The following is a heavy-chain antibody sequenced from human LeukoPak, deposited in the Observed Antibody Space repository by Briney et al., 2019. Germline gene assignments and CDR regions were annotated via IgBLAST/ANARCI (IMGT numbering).Heavy chain of an antibody. CDR3: AKERAYCGGGYYSLSDY. D-gene: IGHD2-21*02. Sequence: GGSLRLSCAASGYTFSSYGMSWVRQAPGKGLEWVSVISGSGGTTYYADSVKGRFTISRDNSKNTLYLQMNSLRAEDTAVYYCAKERAYCGGGYYSLSDYWGQGTLVTVSS. CDR2: ISGSGGTT. CDR1: GYTFSSYG. V-gene: IGHV3-23*01. J-gene: IGHJ4*02.